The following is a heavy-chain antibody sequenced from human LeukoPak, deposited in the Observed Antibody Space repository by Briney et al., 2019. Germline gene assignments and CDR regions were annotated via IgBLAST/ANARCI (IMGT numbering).Heavy chain of an antibody. CDR1: GGSISSGSYF. D-gene: IGHD6-19*01. J-gene: IGHJ4*02. V-gene: IGHV4-61*02. CDR3: ARRTRRSSGSCFDY. CDR2: IYTSGST. Sequence: PSETLSLTCTVSGGSISSGSYFWSWIRQPAGKGLEWIGRIYTSGSTNYNPSLKSRVTISVDTSKNQFSLKLSSVTAADTAVYYCARRTRRSSGSCFDYWGQGTLVTVSS.